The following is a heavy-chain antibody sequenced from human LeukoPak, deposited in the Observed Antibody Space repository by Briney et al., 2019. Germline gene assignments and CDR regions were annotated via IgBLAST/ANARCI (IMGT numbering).Heavy chain of an antibody. J-gene: IGHJ4*02. CDR3: AKESPDSDPYYFDY. D-gene: IGHD2-21*01. Sequence: GGSLRLSCAASGFTFDDYARHWGRQARGKGLERVSGISWYSGSIGYADSVKGRFTSSRDNAKNSLYLQMNSLRAEDTALYYCAKESPDSDPYYFDYWGQGTLVTVSS. V-gene: IGHV3-9*01. CDR1: GFTFDDYA. CDR2: ISWYSGSI.